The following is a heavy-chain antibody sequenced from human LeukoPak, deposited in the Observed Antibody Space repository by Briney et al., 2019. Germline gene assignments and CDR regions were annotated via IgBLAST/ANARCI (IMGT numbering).Heavy chain of an antibody. D-gene: IGHD6-19*01. J-gene: IGHJ5*02. CDR1: GYTFGSYG. Sequence: ASVKVSCKASGYTFGSYGVSWVRQAPGQGLEWMAWISPYNGNTNYAQKFQGRVTMTTDTSTSTAYMELRSLRADDTAVCYCARDSASVWPGSSGWSNWFDPWGQGTLVTVSS. CDR3: ARDSASVWPGSSGWSNWFDP. V-gene: IGHV1-18*01. CDR2: ISPYNGNT.